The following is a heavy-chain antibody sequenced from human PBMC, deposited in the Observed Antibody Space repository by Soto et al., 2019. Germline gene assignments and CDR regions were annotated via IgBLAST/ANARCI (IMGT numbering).Heavy chain of an antibody. Sequence: PSETLSLTCTVSGGSISSGDYYWSWIRQPPGKGLEWIGYIYYSGSTYYNPSLKSRVTISVDTSKNQFPLKLSSVTAADTAVYYCASTIVVVTAIYFDYWGQGTLVTVYS. CDR1: GGSISSGDYY. V-gene: IGHV4-30-4*01. D-gene: IGHD2-21*02. J-gene: IGHJ4*02. CDR2: IYYSGST. CDR3: ASTIVVVTAIYFDY.